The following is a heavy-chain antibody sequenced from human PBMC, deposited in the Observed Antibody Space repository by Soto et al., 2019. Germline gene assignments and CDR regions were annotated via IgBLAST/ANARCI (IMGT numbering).Heavy chain of an antibody. CDR3: ASEVGATY. J-gene: IGHJ4*02. CDR1: GFTFSSFW. Sequence: EVQLVESGGGLVQPGGSLRLSCAASGFTFSSFWMTWVRQAPGKGLEWVANIKQDGSETYYVDSVQGRFTISRDNAKNSVYLQMNSLRAEDTAVYYCASEVGATYRGQGTRVTVSS. D-gene: IGHD1-26*01. CDR2: IKQDGSET. V-gene: IGHV3-7*01.